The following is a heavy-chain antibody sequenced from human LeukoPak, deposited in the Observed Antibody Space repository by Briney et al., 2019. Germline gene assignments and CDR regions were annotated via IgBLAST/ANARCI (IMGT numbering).Heavy chain of an antibody. D-gene: IGHD1-26*01. CDR2: ITSSSSYI. CDR3: ARDPYSGNYGNDYYYYMDV. V-gene: IGHV3-21*06. J-gene: IGHJ6*03. CDR1: GFTFSTYN. Sequence: PGGSLRLSCAASGFTFSTYNMNWVRHAPGKGLGWISSITSSSSYIYYADSVKGRFTISRDNAKNSLYLQMNSLSPDDTAVYFCARDPYSGNYGNDYYYYMDVWGKGTTVTISS.